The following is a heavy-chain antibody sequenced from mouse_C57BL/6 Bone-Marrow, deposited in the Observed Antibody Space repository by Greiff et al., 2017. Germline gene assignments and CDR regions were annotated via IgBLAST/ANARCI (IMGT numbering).Heavy chain of an antibody. CDR1: GYAFTNYL. J-gene: IGHJ3*01. D-gene: IGHD1-1*01. CDR3: ASITTVARFAY. V-gene: IGHV1-54*01. Sequence: QVQLQQSGAELVRPGTSVKVSCKASGYAFTNYLIEWVKQRPGQGLEWIGVINPGSGGTNYNEKFKGKATLTADKSSSTAYMQLSSLTSEDSAVYFCASITTVARFAYWGQGTLVTVSA. CDR2: INPGSGGT.